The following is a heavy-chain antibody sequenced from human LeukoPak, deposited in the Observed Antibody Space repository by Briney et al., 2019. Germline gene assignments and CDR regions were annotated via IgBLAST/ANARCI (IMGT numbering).Heavy chain of an antibody. D-gene: IGHD1/OR15-1a*01. CDR1: GGSISSYY. V-gene: IGHV4-59*08. J-gene: IGHJ1*01. Sequence: SETLSLTCTVSGGSISSYYWSWIRQPPGKGLGWIGYIYYSGSTNYNPSLKSRVTISVDTSKNQFSLKLSSVTAADTAVYYCARSRVGTSVYFQHWGQGTLVTVSS. CDR2: IYYSGST. CDR3: ARSRVGTSVYFQH.